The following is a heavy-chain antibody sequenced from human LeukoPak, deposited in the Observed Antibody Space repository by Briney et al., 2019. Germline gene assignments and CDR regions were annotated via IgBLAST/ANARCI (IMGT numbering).Heavy chain of an antibody. D-gene: IGHD6-13*01. Sequence: ASVTVSCKASGYTFTSYGISWVRQAPGQGLEWMGGIIPIFGTANYAQKFQGRVTITADKSTSTAYMELSSLRSEDTAVYYCARASGQQQPMDTTGDYFDYWGQGTLVTVSS. CDR2: IIPIFGTA. V-gene: IGHV1-69*06. J-gene: IGHJ4*02. CDR3: ARASGQQQPMDTTGDYFDY. CDR1: GYTFTSYG.